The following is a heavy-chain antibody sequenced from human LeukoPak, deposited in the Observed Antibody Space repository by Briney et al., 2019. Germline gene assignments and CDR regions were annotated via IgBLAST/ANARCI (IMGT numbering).Heavy chain of an antibody. CDR1: GGSFSGYD. Sequence: SETLSLTCAVYGGSFSGYDWSWIPQAPGKGLEWIGEINHSGSSHYNPSLKSRVTISADMSKNQFSLKVNSVTAADTAVYYCARQTMTYQFDYWGQGNLVAVSS. CDR3: ARQTMTYQFDY. D-gene: IGHD3-22*01. V-gene: IGHV4-34*01. CDR2: INHSGSS. J-gene: IGHJ4*02.